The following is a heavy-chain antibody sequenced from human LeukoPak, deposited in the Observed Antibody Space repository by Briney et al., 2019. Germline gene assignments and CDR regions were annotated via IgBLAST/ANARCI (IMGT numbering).Heavy chain of an antibody. J-gene: IGHJ6*02. CDR1: GYPFTSYD. D-gene: IGHD1-1*01. Sequence: ASVKVSCKASGYPFTSYDINWVRQATGQGLEWMGWMNPNSGNTGYAQKFQGRVTFSRNTSITTAYMELSSLRSEDTAVYYCARDGAGNELVLLSYYYYGMDVWGQGTTVTVSS. CDR2: MNPNSGNT. CDR3: ARDGAGNELVLLSYYYYGMDV. V-gene: IGHV1-8*03.